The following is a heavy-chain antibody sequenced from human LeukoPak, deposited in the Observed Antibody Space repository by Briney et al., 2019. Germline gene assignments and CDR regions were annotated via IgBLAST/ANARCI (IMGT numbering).Heavy chain of an antibody. D-gene: IGHD6-6*01. CDR1: GYIFTSYY. J-gene: IGHJ4*02. V-gene: IGHV1-46*01. CDR2: INPYGGST. CDR3: ARSIGMTAPFDY. Sequence: ASAKVSCKASGYIFTSYYIHWVRQAPGQGREWMGIINPYGGSTSYAQNFQGRATMTRDTSTSTVYMELSSLRSEDTAVYYCARSIGMTAPFDYWGQGTLVTVSS.